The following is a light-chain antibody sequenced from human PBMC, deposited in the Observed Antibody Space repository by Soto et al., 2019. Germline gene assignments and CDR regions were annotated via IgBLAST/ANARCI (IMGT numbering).Light chain of an antibody. J-gene: IGKJ1*01. CDR2: GAS. Sequence: EIVLTQSPVTLSLSPGERATLSCRASQSVSSTYLAWYQQKPGQAPRLLIYGASSRATGIPDRFSGSGSGTDFTLTIPRLEPEDFAVYYCQQYGSTPWTFGQGTKVDIK. V-gene: IGKV3-20*01. CDR3: QQYGSTPWT. CDR1: QSVSSTY.